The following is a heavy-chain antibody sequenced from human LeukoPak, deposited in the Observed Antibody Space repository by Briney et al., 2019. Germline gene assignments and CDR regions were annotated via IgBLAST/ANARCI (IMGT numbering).Heavy chain of an antibody. J-gene: IGHJ4*02. CDR2: IYYSGST. Sequence: SETLSLTCTVSGGSIRSYYWSWIRQPPGKGLEWIGYIYYSGSTNYNSSLKSRVTISVDTSKNQFSLKLSSVTAADTAVYYCARTYSGSYTGAYYFDYWGQGTLVTVSS. D-gene: IGHD1-26*01. CDR3: ARTYSGSYTGAYYFDY. CDR1: GGSIRSYY. V-gene: IGHV4-59*01.